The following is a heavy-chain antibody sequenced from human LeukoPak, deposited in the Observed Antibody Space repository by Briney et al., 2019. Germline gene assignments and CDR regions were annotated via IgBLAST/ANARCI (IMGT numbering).Heavy chain of an antibody. CDR2: ISGSGVST. CDR3: ATISAGHESSGYYYY. V-gene: IGHV3-23*01. CDR1: GFTFSSYA. D-gene: IGHD3-22*01. J-gene: IGHJ4*02. Sequence: QSGGSLRLSCAASGFTFSSYAMSWVRQAPGKGLGWVSTISGSGVSTYYADSVKGRFTISRDNSRNTLYLQMNSLRAEDTAVYYCATISAGHESSGYYYYWGQGTLVTVSS.